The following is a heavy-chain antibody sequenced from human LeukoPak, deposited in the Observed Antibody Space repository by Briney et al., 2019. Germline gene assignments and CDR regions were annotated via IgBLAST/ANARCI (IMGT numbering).Heavy chain of an antibody. V-gene: IGHV3-23*01. Sequence: PGGSLRLSCAASGFTFSSYAMSWVRQAPGKGLEWVSAISGSGGSTYYADSVKGRFTISRDNSKNTLYLQMNSLRAEDTAVYYCARDPGIAAPQDYYYGMDVWGQGTTVTVSS. CDR1: GFTFSSYA. D-gene: IGHD6-13*01. CDR3: ARDPGIAAPQDYYYGMDV. J-gene: IGHJ6*02. CDR2: ISGSGGST.